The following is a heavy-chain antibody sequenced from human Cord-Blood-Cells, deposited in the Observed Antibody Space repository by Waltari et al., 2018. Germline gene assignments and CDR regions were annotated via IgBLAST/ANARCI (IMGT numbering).Heavy chain of an antibody. CDR1: GGPFRGSY. CDR3: GRGRGTTGNNLFDP. V-gene: IGHV4-34*01. D-gene: IGHD4-4*01. Sequence: QVQLQQWGAGLLKPSETLSLTYAVYGGPFRGSYWSCIRQPPGEGLEWIGECNHSGSTNNNPYLKSRMTISVDTAKTQFCLKVSDVTATETAVYYCGRGRGTTGNNLFDPWGHGTLVTVAS. CDR2: CNHSGST. J-gene: IGHJ5*02.